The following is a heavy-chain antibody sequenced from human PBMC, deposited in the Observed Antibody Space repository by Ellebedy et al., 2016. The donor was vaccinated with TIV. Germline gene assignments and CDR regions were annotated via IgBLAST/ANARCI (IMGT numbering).Heavy chain of an antibody. CDR3: ARAIGVADCS. CDR1: GFLFNDYW. V-gene: IGHV3-7*01. D-gene: IGHD2-21*02. J-gene: IGHJ5*02. Sequence: GESLKISCAASGFLFNDYWMHWVRQTPGRGLEWVANINQDGSQKYYVDSVKGRFTISRDNAKNSLYLQMNSLRDEDTAVYYCARAIGVADCSWGQGTLVTVSS. CDR2: INQDGSQK.